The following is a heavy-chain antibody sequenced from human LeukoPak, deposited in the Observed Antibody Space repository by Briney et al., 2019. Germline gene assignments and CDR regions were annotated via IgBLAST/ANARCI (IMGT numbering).Heavy chain of an antibody. CDR1: GFIFSNYD. V-gene: IGHV3-48*01. J-gene: IGHJ4*02. CDR3: ARGRDVDA. Sequence: GGSLRLSCAGSGFIFSNYDMNWVRQAPGKGLEWVSHISDGSTRIYYSDSVKGRFSISRDNVKNSLYLHMSSLRVEDTAVYYCARGRDVDAWGQGTLVTVSS. D-gene: IGHD2-21*01. CDR2: ISDGSTRI.